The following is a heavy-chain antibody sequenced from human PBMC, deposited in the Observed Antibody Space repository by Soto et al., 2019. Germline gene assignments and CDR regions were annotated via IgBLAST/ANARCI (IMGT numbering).Heavy chain of an antibody. CDR2: INHVGIT. V-gene: IGHV4-34*01. J-gene: IGHJ4*02. D-gene: IGHD3-3*01. CDR1: GGSFRGFY. CDR3: ARAHDFWGGRQQPIDS. Sequence: QVQLQQWGAGLLKPSETLSLTCAVSGGSFRGFYWTWIRQSPGKGLEWLGDINHVGITNYNPSLKSRVSSPVDTSKSQFSRKLSSVTAADTAVYYCARAHDFWGGRQQPIDSWGQGTLVTVSS.